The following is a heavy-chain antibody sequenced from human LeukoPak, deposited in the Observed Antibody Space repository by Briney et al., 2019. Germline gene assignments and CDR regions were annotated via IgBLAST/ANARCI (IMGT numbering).Heavy chain of an antibody. Sequence: GGSLRLSCATSGFTVSSSYMSWVRQAPGKGLEWVSVIYIGGNTYYAESVKGRFTISRDNSENTLYLQLNSLRAEDTAVYYCVRGDGYNFFDYWGQGTLVTGSS. J-gene: IGHJ4*02. D-gene: IGHD5-24*01. CDR3: VRGDGYNFFDY. CDR1: GFTVSSSY. CDR2: IYIGGNT. V-gene: IGHV3-53*01.